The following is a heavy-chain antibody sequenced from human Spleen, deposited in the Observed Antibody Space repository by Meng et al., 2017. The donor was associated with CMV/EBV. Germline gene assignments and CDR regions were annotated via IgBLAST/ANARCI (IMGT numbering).Heavy chain of an antibody. CDR1: GFTFSSYG. V-gene: IGHV3-30*02. CDR3: AKTVTGTTWFGAFDI. J-gene: IGHJ3*02. D-gene: IGHD1-7*01. Sequence: GGSLRLSCAASGFTFSSYGMHWVRQAPGKGLEWVAFIRYDGSNKYYADSVKGRFTISRDNSKNTLYLQMNSLRAEDTAVYYCAKTVTGTTWFGAFDIWGQGTMVTVSS. CDR2: IRYDGSNK.